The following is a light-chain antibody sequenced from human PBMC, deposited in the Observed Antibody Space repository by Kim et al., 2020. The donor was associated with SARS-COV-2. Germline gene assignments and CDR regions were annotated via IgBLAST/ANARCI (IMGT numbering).Light chain of an antibody. CDR2: AAS. CDR3: QKYNSAPWT. Sequence: DIQLTQSPSSLSASIGDRVTITCRASQDIANSLAWYQQKPGKVPQVLIYAASTLQSGVPSRFSGSGSGTELTLTIDSLQTEDVATYYCQKYNSAPWTFGPGTKVDIK. CDR1: QDIANS. J-gene: IGKJ1*01. V-gene: IGKV1-27*01.